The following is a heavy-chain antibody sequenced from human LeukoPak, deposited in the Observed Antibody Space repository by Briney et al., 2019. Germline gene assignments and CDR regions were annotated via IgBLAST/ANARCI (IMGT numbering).Heavy chain of an antibody. CDR2: MNPNSGNT. Sequence: ASVKVSCKASGYTFTNYGLSWVRQAPGQGLEWMGWMNPNSGNTGYAQKFQGRVTMTRNTSISTAYMELSSLRSEDTAVYYCARAGGYCGRISCPYYFDYWGQGSLVAVSS. V-gene: IGHV1-8*02. J-gene: IGHJ4*02. CDR3: ARAGGYCGRISCPYYFDY. D-gene: IGHD2-15*01. CDR1: GYTFTNYG.